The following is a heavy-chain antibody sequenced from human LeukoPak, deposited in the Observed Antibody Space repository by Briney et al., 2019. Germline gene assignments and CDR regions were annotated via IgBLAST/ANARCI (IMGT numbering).Heavy chain of an antibody. D-gene: IGHD4-17*01. Sequence: PGRSLRLSCAASGFTFSSYAMHWVRQAPGKGLEWVAVISYDGSNKYYADSVKGRFTISRDNSKNTLYLQMNSLRAEDTAVYYCARDPGYGEILWWFDPWGQGTLVTVSS. CDR2: ISYDGSNK. CDR3: ARDPGYGEILWWFDP. V-gene: IGHV3-30-3*01. CDR1: GFTFSSYA. J-gene: IGHJ5*02.